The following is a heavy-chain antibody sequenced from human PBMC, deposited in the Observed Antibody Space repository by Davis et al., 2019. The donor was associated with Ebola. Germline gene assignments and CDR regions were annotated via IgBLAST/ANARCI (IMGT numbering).Heavy chain of an antibody. D-gene: IGHD2-21*02. CDR2: LYSGGST. V-gene: IGHV3-53*01. J-gene: IGHJ3*02. CDR3: ASAYVTAFDAFDI. Sequence: GGSLRLSCAASGFTVRSNYMSWVRQAPGKGLEWISVLYSGGSTYYADSVKGRFTISRDNSKNTLYLQMNSLRVEDTAVYYCASAYVTAFDAFDIWGQGTMVSVSS. CDR1: GFTVRSNY.